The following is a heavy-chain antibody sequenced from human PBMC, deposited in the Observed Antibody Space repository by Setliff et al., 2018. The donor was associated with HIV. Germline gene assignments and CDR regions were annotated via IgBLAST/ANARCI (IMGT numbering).Heavy chain of an antibody. CDR1: GGSISSYY. Sequence: PSETLSLTCTVSGGSISSYYWSWIRQPPGKGLEWIGYIYTSGSTNYNPSLKSRVTISVDTSKNQFSLKLSSVTAADTAVYHCARVGYSSSYYYYYMDVWGKGTTVTVSS. D-gene: IGHD6-6*01. J-gene: IGHJ6*03. CDR3: ARVGYSSSYYYYYMDV. CDR2: IYTSGST. V-gene: IGHV4-4*08.